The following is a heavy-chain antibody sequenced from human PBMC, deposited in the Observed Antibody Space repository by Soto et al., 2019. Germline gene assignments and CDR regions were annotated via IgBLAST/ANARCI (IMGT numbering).Heavy chain of an antibody. V-gene: IGHV3-53*01. CDR3: ARDGGSSDVDY. CDR2: IYSGGTT. Sequence: PGGSLRLSCAASGFTVSNNYMSWVRQAPGKGLEWVSVIYSGGTTYYSDSVKGRFTISRDNSKNTLYLQMNSLRAEDTAVYYCARDGGSSDVDYWGQGTLVTVSS. CDR1: GFTVSNNY. D-gene: IGHD6-19*01. J-gene: IGHJ4*02.